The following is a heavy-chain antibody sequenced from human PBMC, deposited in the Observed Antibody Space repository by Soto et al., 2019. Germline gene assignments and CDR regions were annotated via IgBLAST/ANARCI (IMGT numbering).Heavy chain of an antibody. CDR1: GGSITSGGYY. CDR2: IYYSGST. CDR3: ARGWGIQLWLLDY. V-gene: IGHV4-31*03. Sequence: QVQLQESGPGLVKPSQTLSLTCTVSGGSITSGGYYWSWIRQHPGKGLEWIGYIYYSGSTYYNPSLNSRVTISVDTSNNQFSRKLSSVTAADTAVYYCARGWGIQLWLLDYWGQGTLVTVSS. D-gene: IGHD5-18*01. J-gene: IGHJ4*02.